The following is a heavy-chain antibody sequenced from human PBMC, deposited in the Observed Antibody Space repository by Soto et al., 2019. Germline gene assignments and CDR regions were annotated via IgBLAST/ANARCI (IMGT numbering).Heavy chain of an antibody. CDR2: ISYAGDYE. J-gene: IGHJ4*02. Sequence: QVQLVESGGGVVQPGESLRLSCAASGFNFRGYAMHWVRQAPGRGLEWVSVISYAGDYENYPDSVKGRFTISRDNSKNALYLQMNRLRPDDTAVYFCAREPWGYSGSAKYFDYWGQGSLVTVS. D-gene: IGHD6-6*01. CDR3: AREPWGYSGSAKYFDY. CDR1: GFNFRGYA. V-gene: IGHV3-30-3*01.